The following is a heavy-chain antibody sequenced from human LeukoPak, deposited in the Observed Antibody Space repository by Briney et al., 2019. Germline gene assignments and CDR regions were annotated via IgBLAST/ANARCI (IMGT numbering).Heavy chain of an antibody. CDR2: ISSSRSYI. D-gene: IGHD6-13*01. CDR3: ARFIAAPYYFDY. V-gene: IGHV3-21*01. CDR1: GFTLSSYS. Sequence: SGESLRLSCAASGFTLSSYSMNWVRQAPAKGLEWVSFISSSRSYIYYADSVKGRFTISRDNAKNSLYLQMNSLRAEDTAVYYRARFIAAPYYFDYWGRGTLVTVSS. J-gene: IGHJ4*02.